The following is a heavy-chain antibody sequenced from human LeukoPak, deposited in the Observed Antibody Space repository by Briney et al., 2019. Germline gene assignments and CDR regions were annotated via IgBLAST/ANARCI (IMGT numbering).Heavy chain of an antibody. D-gene: IGHD2-2*01. J-gene: IGHJ4*02. CDR1: GFTFSTSA. CDR2: ISGSGAT. V-gene: IGHV3-23*01. CDR3: AKMYQQTDY. Sequence: GGSLRLSCAASGFTFSTSAMTWVRQAPGKGLEWVSGISGSGATDYADSVKGRFTISRDNSKNTLYLQINSLRAEDTAVYYCAKMYQQTDYWGQGTLVTVSS.